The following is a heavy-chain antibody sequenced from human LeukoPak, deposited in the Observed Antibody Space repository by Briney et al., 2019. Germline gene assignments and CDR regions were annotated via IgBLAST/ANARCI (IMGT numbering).Heavy chain of an antibody. V-gene: IGHV4-34*01. D-gene: IGHD6-6*01. Sequence: AETLSLTCAVYGGSFSGYYWSWIRQPPGKGLEWIGEINHSGSTNYNPSLKSRVTLSVDTSKTQSSLKLSSVTAAATAVYYCARDRIAARPHFDYWGQGTLVTVSS. CDR2: INHSGST. CDR1: GGSFSGYY. J-gene: IGHJ4*02. CDR3: ARDRIAARPHFDY.